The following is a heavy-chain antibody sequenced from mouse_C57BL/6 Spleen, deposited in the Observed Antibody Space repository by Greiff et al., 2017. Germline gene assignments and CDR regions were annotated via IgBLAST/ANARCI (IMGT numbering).Heavy chain of an antibody. CDR1: GFTFSNYW. Sequence: EVQLVESGGGLVQPGGSMKLSCVASGFTFSNYWMNWVRQSPEKGLEWVAQIRMKSDNYATHYAESVKGRFTISRDDSKSGVYLQMNNLRAEDTGIYCCTLDSSGPYAMDYWGQGTSVTVSA. CDR2: IRMKSDNYAT. CDR3: TLDSSGPYAMDY. J-gene: IGHJ4*01. V-gene: IGHV6-3*01. D-gene: IGHD3-2*02.